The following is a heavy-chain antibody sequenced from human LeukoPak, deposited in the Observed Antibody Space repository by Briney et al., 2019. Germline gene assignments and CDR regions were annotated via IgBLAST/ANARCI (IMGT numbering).Heavy chain of an antibody. D-gene: IGHD2-15*01. CDR3: ARDLIRGCSGGSCYSGLRDAFDI. CDR2: ISSSGGTI. J-gene: IGHJ3*02. Sequence: GGSLRLSCAASGFTFSSYEMNWVRQAPGKGLEWVSYISSSGGTIYYADSVKGRFTISRDNAKNSLYLQMNSLRAEDTAVYYCARDLIRGCSGGSCYSGLRDAFDIWGQGTMVTVSS. CDR1: GFTFSSYE. V-gene: IGHV3-48*03.